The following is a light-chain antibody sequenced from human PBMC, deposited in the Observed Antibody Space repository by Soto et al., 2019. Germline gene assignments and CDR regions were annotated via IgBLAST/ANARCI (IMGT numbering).Light chain of an antibody. V-gene: IGKV3-15*01. CDR3: QQYNNWPLYT. CDR1: QSVSSN. Sequence: EIVMTQSPATLSVSPGERATLSCRASQSVSSNLAWYQQKPGQAPRLIIYVASTRATGIPARFSGSGSGTEFTLTISSLQSEDFAVYYCQQYNNWPLYTFGQGTKLEIK. CDR2: VAS. J-gene: IGKJ2*01.